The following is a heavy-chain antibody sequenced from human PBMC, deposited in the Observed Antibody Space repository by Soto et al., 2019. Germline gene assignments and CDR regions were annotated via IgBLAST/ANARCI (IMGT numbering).Heavy chain of an antibody. V-gene: IGHV5-10-1*01. CDR3: ARQGSSSWRYYYGMDV. J-gene: IGHJ6*02. Sequence: PGESLKISCKGSGYSFTSYLSSWVRPITGKGLEWTGRIDPSDSYTNYSPSFQGHVTISADKSISTAYLQWSSLKASDTTMYYCARQGSSSWRYYYGMDVWGQGTTVTVSS. CDR2: IDPSDSYT. D-gene: IGHD6-13*01. CDR1: GYSFTSYL.